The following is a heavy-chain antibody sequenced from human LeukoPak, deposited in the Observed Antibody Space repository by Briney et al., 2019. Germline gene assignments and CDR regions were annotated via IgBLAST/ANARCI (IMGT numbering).Heavy chain of an antibody. V-gene: IGHV1-2*02. D-gene: IGHD3-3*01. CDR2: INPNSGGT. Sequence: ASVTVSCKASGYTFTGYYMHWVRQAPGQGLEWMGWINPNSGGTNYAQKFQGRVTMTRDTSISTAYMELSRLRSDDTAVYYCARTQATYYDFWSGYYEDRRHYYYYGMDVWGQGTTVTVSS. CDR1: GYTFTGYY. CDR3: ARTQATYYDFWSGYYEDRRHYYYYGMDV. J-gene: IGHJ6*02.